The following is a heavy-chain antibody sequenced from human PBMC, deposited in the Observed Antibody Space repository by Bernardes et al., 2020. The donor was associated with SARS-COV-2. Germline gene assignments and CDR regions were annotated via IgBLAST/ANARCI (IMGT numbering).Heavy chain of an antibody. CDR1: GFSFTNYS. J-gene: IGHJ4*02. D-gene: IGHD3-22*01. Sequence: GGSLRLSCAASGFSFTNYSMLWVRQAPGKGLEWISYISSRGSSVYYADSVKGRFTIFRDNADNSIYLQMNSLRDEDTAFYFCARRVNYYDATSYYGAPLDYWGQGTLVIVSS. CDR3: ARRVNYYDATSYYGAPLDY. V-gene: IGHV3-48*02. CDR2: ISSRGSSV.